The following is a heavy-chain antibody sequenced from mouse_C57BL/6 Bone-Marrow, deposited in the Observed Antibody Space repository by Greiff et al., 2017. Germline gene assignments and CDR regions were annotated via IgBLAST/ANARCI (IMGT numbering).Heavy chain of an antibody. V-gene: IGHV5-4*01. CDR2: ISDGGSYT. CDR3: ARDHYGSSPWFAY. CDR1: GFTFSSYA. Sequence: DVKLVESGGGLVKPGGSLKLSCAASGFTFSSYAMSWVRQTPEKRLEWVATISDGGSYTYYPDNVKGRFTIARDNAKNNLYLQMSHLKSEDTAMYYCARDHYGSSPWFAYWGQGTLVTVSA. D-gene: IGHD1-1*01. J-gene: IGHJ3*01.